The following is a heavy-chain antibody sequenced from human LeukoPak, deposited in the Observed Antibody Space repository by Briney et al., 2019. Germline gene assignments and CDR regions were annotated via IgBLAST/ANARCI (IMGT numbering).Heavy chain of an antibody. Sequence: GGSLRLSCAASGFTFSDYYMTWIRQAPGKGLEWVSYISSSSSYTNYADSVKGRFTISRDNAKNSLYLQMNSLRAEDTAVYYCAREPNMKWELPQIDYWGQGTLVTVSS. D-gene: IGHD1-26*01. V-gene: IGHV3-11*06. CDR2: ISSSSSYT. CDR3: AREPNMKWELPQIDY. CDR1: GFTFSDYY. J-gene: IGHJ4*02.